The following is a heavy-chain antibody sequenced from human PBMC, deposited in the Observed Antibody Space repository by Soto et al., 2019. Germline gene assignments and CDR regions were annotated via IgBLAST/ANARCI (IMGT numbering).Heavy chain of an antibody. CDR2: TSGSDLST. V-gene: IGHV3-23*04. CDR1: GLTFSSSD. CDR3: VTPSWNY. Sequence: EVQLVESGGGLVQPGGSLRLSCVVSGLTFSSSDLSLVRRPPGKGLEWVSGTSGSDLSTHYSDSVKGRFTISRDIFKTTLYIQMNRVSDEDTDVYYGVTPSWNYWGQGTLVTVSS. D-gene: IGHD1-1*01. J-gene: IGHJ4*02.